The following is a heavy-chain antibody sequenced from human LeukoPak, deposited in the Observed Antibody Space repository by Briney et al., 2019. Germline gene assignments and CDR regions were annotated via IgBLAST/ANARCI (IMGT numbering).Heavy chain of an antibody. Sequence: GGSLRLSCAASGFTFSSYAMHWVRQAPGKGLEWVAVISYDGSNKYYADSVKGRFTISRDNSKNTLYLQMNSLRVEGTAVYYCARVLITMVRGVISPTDYWGQGTLVTVSS. CDR3: ARVLITMVRGVISPTDY. CDR2: ISYDGSNK. D-gene: IGHD3-10*01. V-gene: IGHV3-30*04. CDR1: GFTFSSYA. J-gene: IGHJ4*02.